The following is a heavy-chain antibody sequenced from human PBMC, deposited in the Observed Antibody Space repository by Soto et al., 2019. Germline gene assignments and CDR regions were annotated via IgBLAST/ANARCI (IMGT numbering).Heavy chain of an antibody. J-gene: IGHJ4*02. CDR3: ARGVLH. V-gene: IGHV4-31*03. Sequence: QVQLQESGPGLVKPSQTLSLTCTFSGGSISSGGYYWSWTRQHPGKGLEWIGYIFSSGSTSYNPSLMTRVTISVVTYNNQFSLKVSSVTAADTAVYYCARGVLHWGQGTLVTVSS. CDR2: IFSSGST. CDR1: GGSISSGGYY.